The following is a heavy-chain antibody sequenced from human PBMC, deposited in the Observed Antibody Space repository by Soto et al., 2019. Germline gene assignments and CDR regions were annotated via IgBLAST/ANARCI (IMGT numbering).Heavy chain of an antibody. Sequence: GGSLRLSCAASGFTFSNYGLHWVRQAPGKGLEWVAFISNGGSDKYYANSVKGRFTISRDNSKNTLYLQLNGLRDEDTAVYFCAKSVDCRGQRTLVTVSS. CDR3: AKSVDC. V-gene: IGHV3-30*18. J-gene: IGHJ4*02. CDR2: ISNGGSDK. CDR1: GFTFSNYG.